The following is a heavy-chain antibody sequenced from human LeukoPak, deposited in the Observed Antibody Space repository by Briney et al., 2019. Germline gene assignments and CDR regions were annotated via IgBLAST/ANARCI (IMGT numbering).Heavy chain of an antibody. V-gene: IGHV3-7*01. CDR2: IKQDGSEK. CDR3: ASVDVKRWLQLGDFDY. J-gene: IGHJ4*02. CDR1: GFTFSSYW. D-gene: IGHD5-24*01. Sequence: GGSLRLSCAASGFTFSSYWMSWVRQAPGKGLEWVANIKQDGSEKYYVDSVKGRFTISRDNAKNSLYLQMNSLRAEDTAVYYCASVDVKRWLQLGDFDYWGQGTLVTVSS.